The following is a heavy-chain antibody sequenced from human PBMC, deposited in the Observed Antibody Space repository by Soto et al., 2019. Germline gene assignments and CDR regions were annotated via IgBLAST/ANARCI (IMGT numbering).Heavy chain of an antibody. D-gene: IGHD3-10*01. J-gene: IGHJ5*02. CDR3: ARELVVYYGSGSYYTNNWFDP. CDR2: INHSGST. CDR1: GGSFSGYY. Sequence: SETLSLTCAVYGGSFSGYYWSWIRQPPGKELEWIGEINHSGSTNYNPSLKSRVTISVDTSKNQFSLKLSSVTAADTAVYYCARELVVYYGSGSYYTNNWFDPWGQGTLVTVSS. V-gene: IGHV4-34*01.